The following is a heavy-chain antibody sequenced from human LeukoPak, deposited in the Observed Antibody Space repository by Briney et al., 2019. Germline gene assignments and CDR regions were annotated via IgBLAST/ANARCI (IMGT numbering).Heavy chain of an antibody. V-gene: IGHV6-1*01. CDR1: GDSVSSNSAA. CDR2: TYYRSKWYN. D-gene: IGHD6-13*01. J-gene: IGHJ4*02. Sequence: SQTLSLTCGISGDSVSSNSAAWNWIRQSPSRGLEWLGRTYYRSKWYNEYAVSVKSRITINPDTSKSQFSLQLNSVTPEDTAVYYCARWDSSSKIFDYWGQGTLVTVSS. CDR3: ARWDSSSKIFDY.